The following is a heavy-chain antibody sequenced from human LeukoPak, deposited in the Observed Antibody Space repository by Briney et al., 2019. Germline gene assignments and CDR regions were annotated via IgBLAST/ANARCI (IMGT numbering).Heavy chain of an antibody. D-gene: IGHD4-17*01. CDR1: GYTFTKYG. CDR2: ISTYNGNT. J-gene: IGHJ4*02. V-gene: IGHV1-18*01. Sequence: ASVKVSCKASGYTFTKYGITWLRQAPGQGLEGMGCISTYNGNTNYAQKLQGRVTMTTHTSTSTAYMELRSLISDDAAVYYCARGDDYGDYWGLYWGQGTLVTVSA. CDR3: ARGDDYGDYWGLY.